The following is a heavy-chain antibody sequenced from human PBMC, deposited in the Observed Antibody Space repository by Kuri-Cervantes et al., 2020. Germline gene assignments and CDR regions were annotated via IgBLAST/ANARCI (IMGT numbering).Heavy chain of an antibody. V-gene: IGHV1-69*06. J-gene: IGHJ4*02. CDR2: IIPIFGTT. D-gene: IGHD6-13*01. Sequence: SVKVSCKASGGTFTSYSISWVRQAPGQGLEWMGGIIPIFGTTNYAQKFQGRVTITADISTSTAYMELSSLRSEDTAVYYCARDSTPEYSSSWNYWGQGTLVTVSS. CDR3: ARDSTPEYSSSWNY. CDR1: GGTFTSYS.